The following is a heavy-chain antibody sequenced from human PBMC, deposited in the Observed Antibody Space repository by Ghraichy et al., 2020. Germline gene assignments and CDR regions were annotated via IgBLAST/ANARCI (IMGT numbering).Heavy chain of an antibody. CDR2: INYSGST. D-gene: IGHD2-2*01. J-gene: IGHJ5*02. CDR1: GGAIDSGDYY. Sequence: SETLSLTCTVSGGAIDSGDYYWNWIRQPPGRGLEWIGYINYSGSTYYNPSLKSRVTISIDTSTNHFSLRLSSVTAADTAVYYCARDPAAPYSWFDPWGQGTLVTVSS. V-gene: IGHV4-30-4*01. CDR3: ARDPAAPYSWFDP.